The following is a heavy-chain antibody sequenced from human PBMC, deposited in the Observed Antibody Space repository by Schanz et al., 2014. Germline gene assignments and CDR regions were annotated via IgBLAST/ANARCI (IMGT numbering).Heavy chain of an antibody. D-gene: IGHD3-3*01. J-gene: IGHJ4*02. Sequence: EVQLLESGGGLVQPGGSLRLSCATSGFSFSSYAINWVRQAPGKGLEWVSYVSRSTPDIYYADSVKGRFTMSRDNAKNSVFLQMNSLRAEDTAVYYCVRDSFFAFDYWGQGTLXTVSS. CDR1: GFSFSSYA. V-gene: IGHV3-48*01. CDR2: VSRSTPDI. CDR3: VRDSFFAFDY.